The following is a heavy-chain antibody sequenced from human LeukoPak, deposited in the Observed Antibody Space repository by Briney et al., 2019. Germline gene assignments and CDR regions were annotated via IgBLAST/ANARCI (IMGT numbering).Heavy chain of an antibody. CDR3: AREQIIYCSSTSCYSNYYYMDV. CDR2: IYTSGST. J-gene: IGHJ6*03. CDR1: GGSIDSYY. Sequence: SETLSLTCTVSGGSIDSYYWSWIRQPAGKGLEWIGRIYTSGSTNYNPSLKSRVTMSVDTSKNQFSLKLSSVTAADTAVSYCAREQIIYCSSTSCYSNYYYMDVWGKGTTVTVSS. D-gene: IGHD2-2*02. V-gene: IGHV4-4*07.